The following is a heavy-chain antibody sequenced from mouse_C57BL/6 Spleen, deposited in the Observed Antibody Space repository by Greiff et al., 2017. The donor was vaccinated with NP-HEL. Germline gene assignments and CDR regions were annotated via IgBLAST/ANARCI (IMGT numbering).Heavy chain of an antibody. CDR2: IWGVGST. J-gene: IGHJ3*01. V-gene: IGHV2-6*01. D-gene: IGHD3-2*02. CDR3: ARDSSGYGFAY. Sequence: VMLVESGPGLVAPSQSLSITCTVSGFSLTSYGVDWVRQSPGKGLEWLGVIWGVGSTNYNSALNSRLSISKDNSKSQVFLKMNSLQTDDTAMYYCARDSSGYGFAYWGQGTLVTVSA. CDR1: GFSLTSYG.